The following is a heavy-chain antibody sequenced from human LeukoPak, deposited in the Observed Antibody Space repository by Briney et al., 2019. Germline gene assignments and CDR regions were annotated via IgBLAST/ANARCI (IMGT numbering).Heavy chain of an antibody. CDR2: IYYSGST. CDR1: GGSISSYY. CDR3: AGVGATGPGRTYYYYYYMDV. V-gene: IGHV4-59*01. D-gene: IGHD1-26*01. Sequence: SETLSLTCAVSGGSISSYYWSWIRQPPGKGLEWVGYIYYSGSTNYNPSLKSRVTMSVDTSKNQFSLNLSSVTAADTAVYYCAGVGATGPGRTYYYYYYMDVWGKGTTVTVSS. J-gene: IGHJ6*03.